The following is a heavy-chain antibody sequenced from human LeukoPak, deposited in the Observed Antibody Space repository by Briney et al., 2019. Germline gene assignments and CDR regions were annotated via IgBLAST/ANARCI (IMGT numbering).Heavy chain of an antibody. D-gene: IGHD2-21*01. CDR1: GFTFDDYA. V-gene: IGHV3-9*01. Sequence: GRSLRLSCAASGFTFDDYAMHWVRQAPGKGPEWVSGISWNSGSIGYADSVKGRFTISRDNAKNSLYLQMNSLRAEDTALYYCAKDTGDEFSVGLDVWGQGTTVTVSS. CDR3: AKDTGDEFSVGLDV. CDR2: ISWNSGSI. J-gene: IGHJ6*02.